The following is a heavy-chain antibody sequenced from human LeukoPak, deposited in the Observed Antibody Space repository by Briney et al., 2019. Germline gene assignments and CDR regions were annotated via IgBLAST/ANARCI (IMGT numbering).Heavy chain of an antibody. V-gene: IGHV3-48*03. CDR1: GFTFSSYE. D-gene: IGHD5-24*01. Sequence: PGGSLRLSCAASGFTFSSYEMNWVRQAPGKGLEWVSYISSSGSTIYYADSVKGRFTISRDNAKNSLYLQMNSLRAEDTAVYYCASTPSWGWLPYYWGQGTLVTVSS. CDR2: ISSSGSTI. CDR3: ASTPSWGWLPYY. J-gene: IGHJ4*02.